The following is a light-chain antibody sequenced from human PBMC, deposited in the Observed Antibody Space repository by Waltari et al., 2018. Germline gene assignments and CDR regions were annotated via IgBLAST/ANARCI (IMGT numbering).Light chain of an antibody. Sequence: DIQMTQSPSSLSASVGEGGLIACRASEFITNWLAWYQQKPGRAPKVLIYKASGLERGVPSRFSGSGYGTEFTLTISSLQPDDFATYYCQQYGASFTFGQGTKLEIK. CDR2: KAS. J-gene: IGKJ2*01. CDR3: QQYGASFT. V-gene: IGKV1-5*03. CDR1: EFITNW.